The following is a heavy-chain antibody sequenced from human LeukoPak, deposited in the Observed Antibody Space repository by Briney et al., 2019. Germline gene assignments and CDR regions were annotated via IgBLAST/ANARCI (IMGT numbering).Heavy chain of an antibody. J-gene: IGHJ4*02. V-gene: IGHV3-74*01. CDR1: GFTFNSYW. Sequence: GGSLRLSCAASGFTFNSYWMHWVRQAPGKGLVWVSRINNDGSSTNYADSVKGRFTTSRDNAKNTLYPQMNSLRAEDTAVYYCALRYCTSTSCYPYFDYWGQGTVVTVS. CDR3: ALRYCTSTSCYPYFDY. D-gene: IGHD2-2*01. CDR2: INNDGSST.